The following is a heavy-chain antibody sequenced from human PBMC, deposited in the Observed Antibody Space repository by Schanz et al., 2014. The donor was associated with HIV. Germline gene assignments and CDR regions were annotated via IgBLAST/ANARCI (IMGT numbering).Heavy chain of an antibody. CDR1: GFTFSTYG. CDR3: AKVATWDYYGMDV. D-gene: IGHD3-3*02. V-gene: IGHV3-30*18. CDR2: ISNDGRNK. J-gene: IGHJ6*02. Sequence: QVQLVESGGGVVQPGRSLRLSCAASGFTFSTYGMHWVRQPPGKGLEWVAFISNDGRNKYYADSVKGRFTISRDSSRNTLYLQMNSLRAEDTAVYYCAKVATWDYYGMDVWGQGTTVTVSS.